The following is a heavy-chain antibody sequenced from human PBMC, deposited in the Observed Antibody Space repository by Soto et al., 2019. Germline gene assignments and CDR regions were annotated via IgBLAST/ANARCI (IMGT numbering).Heavy chain of an antibody. CDR2: IIPIFGTA. CDR3: ASPSYYYDSSGYYPFDY. V-gene: IGHV1-69*01. J-gene: IGHJ4*02. Sequence: SVNCPCKASGGTFSGYAISWVRQAPGQGLEWMGGIIPIFGTANYAQKFQGRVTITADESTSTAYMELSSLRSEDTAVYYCASPSYYYDSSGYYPFDYWGQGTLVTVSS. D-gene: IGHD3-22*01. CDR1: GGTFSGYA.